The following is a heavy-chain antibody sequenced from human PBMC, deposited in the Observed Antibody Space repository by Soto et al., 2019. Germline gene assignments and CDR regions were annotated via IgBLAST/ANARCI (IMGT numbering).Heavy chain of an antibody. Sequence: EVQLVESGGGLVQPGGSLRLSCAASGFTFSSYWMSWVRQAPGKGLEWVANIKQDGSEKYYVDSVKGRFTISRDNAKNSLYLQMNSLRAEDTAVYYCARDPNILLVPAALRSYYYYYGMDVWGQGTMVTVSS. CDR2: IKQDGSEK. CDR1: GFTFSSYW. CDR3: ARDPNILLVPAALRSYYYYYGMDV. D-gene: IGHD2-2*01. J-gene: IGHJ6*02. V-gene: IGHV3-7*01.